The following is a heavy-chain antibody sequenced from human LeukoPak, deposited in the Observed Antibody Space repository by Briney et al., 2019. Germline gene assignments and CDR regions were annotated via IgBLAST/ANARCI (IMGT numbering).Heavy chain of an antibody. CDR3: AKDTPGMVRGHFDY. CDR1: GFTFSSYG. CDR2: IRYDGSYK. J-gene: IGHJ4*02. D-gene: IGHD3-10*01. V-gene: IGHV3-30*02. Sequence: GGSLRLSCAASGFTFSSYGTHWVRQAPGKGLEWVAFIRYDGSYKYFADSVKGRFTISRDNSKNTLYLQMNSLRAEDTAVYYCAKDTPGMVRGHFDYWGQGTLITVSS.